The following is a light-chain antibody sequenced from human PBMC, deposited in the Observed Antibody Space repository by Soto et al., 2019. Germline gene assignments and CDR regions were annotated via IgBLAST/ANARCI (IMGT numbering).Light chain of an antibody. V-gene: IGLV2-11*01. CDR3: CSYAGSYTVV. CDR1: SSDVDGYNY. Sequence: QSALTQPRSVSGSPGQSVTISCTGTSSDVDGYNYVSWYQQHPGKAPKLMIYDVSKRPSGVPDRFSGSKSGNTASLTISGLQAEDEADYYCCSYAGSYTVVFGGGTQLTVL. J-gene: IGLJ2*01. CDR2: DVS.